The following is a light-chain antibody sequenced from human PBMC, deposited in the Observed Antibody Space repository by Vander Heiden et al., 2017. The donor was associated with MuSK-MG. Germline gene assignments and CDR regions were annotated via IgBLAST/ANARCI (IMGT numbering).Light chain of an antibody. V-gene: IGLV6-57*01. CDR1: SGSIAINY. J-gene: IGLJ2*01. CDR3: QSYDSSNVV. Sequence: NFMLNPPHPVADPHGAPVSIPATGSSGSIAINYVHGYQQPPGTSPTPVIYEDNQRPSRVPDRFSGSIDSSSHSASLTISGLKTEDEADYSCQSYDSSNVVFGGGTKLTVL. CDR2: EDN.